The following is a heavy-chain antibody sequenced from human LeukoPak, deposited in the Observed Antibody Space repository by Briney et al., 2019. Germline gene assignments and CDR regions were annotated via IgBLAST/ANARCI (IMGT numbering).Heavy chain of an antibody. V-gene: IGHV3-30-3*01. CDR3: ARELMEIVVVTANWNY. Sequence: GRSLRLSCEASGFTFGSYALHLVRQAPGKGLEWVAVISYDGSNQYYADSVKGRSTISRDNSKNTLYLQMDSLRPEDTAVYFCARELMEIVVVTANWNYWGQGTLVTVSS. J-gene: IGHJ4*02. CDR1: GFTFGSYA. D-gene: IGHD2-21*02. CDR2: ISYDGSNQ.